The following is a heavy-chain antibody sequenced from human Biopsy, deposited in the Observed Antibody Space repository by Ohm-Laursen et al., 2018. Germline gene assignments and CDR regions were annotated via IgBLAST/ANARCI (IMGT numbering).Heavy chain of an antibody. Sequence: SLRLSCSAAGFRFCDYAMHWVRQAPGKGLEWVSGISRNSDTIDYAVSVRGRFTISRDNAKNSLYLQMSSLRAEDTAFYYCAKEGPPKDYSSSFHSWGQGTLVTVSS. CDR3: AKEGPPKDYSSSFHS. D-gene: IGHD6-13*01. CDR2: ISRNSDTI. CDR1: GFRFCDYA. V-gene: IGHV3-9*01. J-gene: IGHJ4*02.